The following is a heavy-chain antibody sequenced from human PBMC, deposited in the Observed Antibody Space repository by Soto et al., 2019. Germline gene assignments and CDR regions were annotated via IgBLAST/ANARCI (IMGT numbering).Heavy chain of an antibody. CDR1: GYSLTSYW. J-gene: IGHJ4*02. V-gene: IGHV5-10-1*01. CDR3: ARHGRGYSYGSGDDY. CDR2: IDPSDSYT. D-gene: IGHD5-18*01. Sequence: PGESLKISCKGSGYSLTSYWISWVRQMPGKGLEWMGRIDPSDSYTNYSPSFQGHVTISADKSISTAYLQWSSLKASDTAMYYCARHGRGYSYGSGDDYWGQGTLVTVSS.